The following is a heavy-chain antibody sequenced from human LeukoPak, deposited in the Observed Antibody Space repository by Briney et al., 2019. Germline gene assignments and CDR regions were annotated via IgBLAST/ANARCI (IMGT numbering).Heavy chain of an antibody. CDR3: AREGGGGISGFDY. Sequence: SSETLSLTCTVSGGSISRYYWSWIRQPPGKGLERIGYIYYSGSTNYNPSLKSRVTISVDTSKNQFSLKLSSVTAADTAVYYCAREGGGGISGFDYWGQGTLVTVSS. D-gene: IGHD3-16*01. CDR1: GGSISRYY. V-gene: IGHV4-59*01. CDR2: IYYSGST. J-gene: IGHJ4*02.